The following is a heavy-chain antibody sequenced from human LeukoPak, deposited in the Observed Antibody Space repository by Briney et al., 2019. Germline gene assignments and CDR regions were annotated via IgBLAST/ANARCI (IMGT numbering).Heavy chain of an antibody. Sequence: ETLSLTCTVSGGSISSSSYYWGWIRQPPGKGLEWVSAISGSGGSTYYADSVKGRFTISRDNSKNTLYLQMNSLRAEDTAVYYCAKDWRMIVVREFDYWGQGTLVTVSS. J-gene: IGHJ4*02. CDR3: AKDWRMIVVREFDY. CDR1: GGSISSSSYY. D-gene: IGHD3-22*01. V-gene: IGHV3-23*01. CDR2: ISGSGGST.